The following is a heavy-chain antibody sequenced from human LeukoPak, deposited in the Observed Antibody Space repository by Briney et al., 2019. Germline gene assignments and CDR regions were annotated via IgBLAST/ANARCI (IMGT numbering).Heavy chain of an antibody. CDR1: GYSISSGYY. CDR3: ARLLMVYERYFDY. J-gene: IGHJ4*02. V-gene: IGHV4-38-2*01. D-gene: IGHD2-8*01. CDR2: IYHSGST. Sequence: PSETLSLTCAVSGYSISSGYYWGWIRQPPGKGLEWIGSIYHSGSTYYNPSLKSRVTISVDTSKNQFSLKLSSVTAAGTAVYYCARLLMVYERYFDYWGQGTLVTVSS.